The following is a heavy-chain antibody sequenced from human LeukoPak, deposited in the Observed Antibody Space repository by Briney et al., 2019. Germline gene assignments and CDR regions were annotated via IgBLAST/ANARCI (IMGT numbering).Heavy chain of an antibody. CDR2: ISSSSSYI. J-gene: IGHJ4*02. D-gene: IGHD2-15*01. CDR1: GFTFSSYS. Sequence: GGSLRLSCAASGFTFSSYSMNWVRQAPGKGLEWVSSISSSSSYIYYADSVKGRFTISRDNAKNSLYLQMNSLRAEDTAVYYCAGEYCSGGSCSGWDYWGQGTLVTVSS. V-gene: IGHV3-21*01. CDR3: AGEYCSGGSCSGWDY.